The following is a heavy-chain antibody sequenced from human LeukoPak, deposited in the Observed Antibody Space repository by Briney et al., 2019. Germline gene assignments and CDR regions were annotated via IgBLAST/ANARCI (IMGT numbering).Heavy chain of an antibody. CDR2: IIPIFGIA. CDR1: GGTFSSYA. Sequence: SVKVSCKASGGTFSSYAISWVRQAPGQGLEWMGRIIPIFGIANYAQKFQGRVTITADKSTSTAYMELSSLRSEDTAVYYCAGESVKYWEPGASDGMDVWGQGTTVTVSS. CDR3: AGESVKYWEPGASDGMDV. D-gene: IGHD1-26*01. V-gene: IGHV1-69*04. J-gene: IGHJ6*02.